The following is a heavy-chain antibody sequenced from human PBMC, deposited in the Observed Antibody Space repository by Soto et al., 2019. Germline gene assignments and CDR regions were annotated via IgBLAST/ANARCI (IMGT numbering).Heavy chain of an antibody. D-gene: IGHD2-8*01. CDR1: GYSFTDYH. J-gene: IGHJ6*02. V-gene: IGHV1-2*04. CDR3: ARGDSTDCTNGVCSFFYNHDMDV. CDR2: INPKSGGT. Sequence: ASVKVSCKASGYSFTDYHIHWVRQAPGQGLEWLGRINPKSGGTSTAQKFQGWVTMTTDTSISTASMELTRLTSDDTAIYYCARGDSTDCTNGVCSFFYNHDMDVWGQGTTVTVSS.